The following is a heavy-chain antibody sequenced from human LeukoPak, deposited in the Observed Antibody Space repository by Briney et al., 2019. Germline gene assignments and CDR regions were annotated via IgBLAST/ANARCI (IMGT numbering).Heavy chain of an antibody. J-gene: IGHJ4*02. Sequence: SETLSLTCTVSGGSISNNYWNWIRQPAGKGLGWIGRIYTSGSTHYNPSLKSRVTMSIDTSKNQFSLKLTSVTPADTAIYYCARGDTSAATYFDSWGQGTLVTVSS. CDR1: GGSISNNY. V-gene: IGHV4-4*07. D-gene: IGHD1-26*01. CDR2: IYTSGST. CDR3: ARGDTSAATYFDS.